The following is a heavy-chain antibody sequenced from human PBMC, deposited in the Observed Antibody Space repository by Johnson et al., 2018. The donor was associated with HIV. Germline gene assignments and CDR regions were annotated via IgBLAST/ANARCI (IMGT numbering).Heavy chain of an antibody. CDR1: GFTFSNAW. D-gene: IGHD2-15*01. CDR3: STGVIVVVVVAILLPLNDAFDI. CDR2: IKSKTDGGTT. J-gene: IGHJ3*02. V-gene: IGHV3-15*01. Sequence: VQLVESGGGLVKPGGSLRLSCAASGFTFSNAWMSWVRQAPGKGLEWVGRIKSKTDGGTTDYATPVKGRFTISRDDSKNTLYLQVNSLKTEDTAVYYCSTGVIVVVVVAILLPLNDAFDIWGQGTMVTVSS.